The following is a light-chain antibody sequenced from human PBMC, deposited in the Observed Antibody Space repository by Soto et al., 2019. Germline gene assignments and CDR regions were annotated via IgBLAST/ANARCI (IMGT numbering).Light chain of an antibody. CDR2: DVS. J-gene: IGKJ1*01. Sequence: DSQITQNPSTLSGSVRDIVTITCRAIQSITTWLAWYQQRPGKAPKLLIYDVSSLQSGVPSRFSGSGSGTEFTLTISSLQTDDFATYYCQHYKMYSPWTFGQGTKVDIK. V-gene: IGKV1-5*01. CDR3: QHYKMYSPWT. CDR1: QSITTW.